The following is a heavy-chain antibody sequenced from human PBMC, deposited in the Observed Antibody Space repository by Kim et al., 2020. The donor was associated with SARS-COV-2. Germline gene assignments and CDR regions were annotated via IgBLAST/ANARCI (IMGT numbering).Heavy chain of an antibody. CDR1: GFPFRTSV. CDR3: TTGGVY. Sequence: GGSLRLSCAVSGFPFRTSVLRWVRPAPGPGLAWWALSGKSGDAACYEESLWGRFTISRDNSKDIMYMQMNSLRGEDTAIYYCTTGGVYWGRGALVTVSS. J-gene: IGHJ4*02. D-gene: IGHD4-17*01. CDR2: SGKSGDAA. V-gene: IGHV3-23*01.